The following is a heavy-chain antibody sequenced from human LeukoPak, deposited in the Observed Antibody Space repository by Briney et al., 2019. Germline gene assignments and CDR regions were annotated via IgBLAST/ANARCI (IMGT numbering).Heavy chain of an antibody. D-gene: IGHD2-21*01. CDR2: ISESGGST. CDR3: AKGIAFDY. CDR1: GFTFSTYG. V-gene: IGHV3-23*01. Sequence: GGTLRLSCGASGFTFSTYGMTWVRQAPGKGLEWVSSISESGGSTYYADSVKGRFTISRDNSKNTLYLQMNSLRAEDTAVYYCAKGIAFDYWGQGTLVTVSS. J-gene: IGHJ4*02.